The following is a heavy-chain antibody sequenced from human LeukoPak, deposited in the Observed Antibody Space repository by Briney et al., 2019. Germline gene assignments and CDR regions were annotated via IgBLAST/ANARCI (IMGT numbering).Heavy chain of an antibody. CDR2: INHSGST. CDR1: GGSFSGYY. V-gene: IGHV4-34*01. Sequence: SETLSLTCAVYGGSFSGYYWNWVRQPPGKGLEWIGEINHSGSTNYNPSLKSRVTISVDTSKSQFSLKLNSVTAADTAVYYCARGRILGSSPLGYWGQGTLVTVSS. D-gene: IGHD6-19*01. J-gene: IGHJ4*02. CDR3: ARGRILGSSPLGY.